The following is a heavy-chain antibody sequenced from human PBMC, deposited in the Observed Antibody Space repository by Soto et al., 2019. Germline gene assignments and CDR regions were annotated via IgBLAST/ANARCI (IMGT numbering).Heavy chain of an antibody. D-gene: IGHD6-13*01. V-gene: IGHV3-23*01. CDR2: ISGSGGST. CDR1: GFTFSSYA. CDR3: AKYKYSSTPRGAFDI. J-gene: IGHJ3*02. Sequence: GGSLRLSCAASGFTFSSYAMSWVRQAPGKGLEWVSAISGSGGSTYYADSVKGRFTISRDNSKNTLYLQMNSLRAEDTALFYCAKYKYSSTPRGAFDIWGQGTMVTVSS.